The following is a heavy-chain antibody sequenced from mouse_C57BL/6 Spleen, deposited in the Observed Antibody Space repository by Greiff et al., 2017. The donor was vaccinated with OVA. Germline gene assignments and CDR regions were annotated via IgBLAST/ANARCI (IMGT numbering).Heavy chain of an antibody. V-gene: IGHV1-80*01. CDR3: ARGGSSGLYYFDY. Sequence: QVQLQQSGAELVKPGASVKISCKASGYAFSSYWMNWVKQRPGKGLAWIGQIYPGDGDTNYNGKFKGKATLTADKSYSTAYMQLSSLSSEDSAVYFCARGGSSGLYYFDYWGQGTTLTVSS. J-gene: IGHJ2*01. CDR2: IYPGDGDT. D-gene: IGHD3-2*02. CDR1: GYAFSSYW.